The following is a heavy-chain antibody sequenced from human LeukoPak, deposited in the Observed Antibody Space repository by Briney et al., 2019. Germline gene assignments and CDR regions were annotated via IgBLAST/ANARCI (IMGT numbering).Heavy chain of an antibody. V-gene: IGHV1-2*06. Sequence: ASVKVSCKASGYTFTGYYMHWARQAPGQGLEWMGRINPNSGGTNYAQKFQGRVTMTRDTSISTAYMELSRLRSDDTAVYYCARAVAGKFDAFDIWGQGTMVTVSS. CDR1: GYTFTGYY. J-gene: IGHJ3*02. CDR3: ARAVAGKFDAFDI. CDR2: INPNSGGT. D-gene: IGHD6-19*01.